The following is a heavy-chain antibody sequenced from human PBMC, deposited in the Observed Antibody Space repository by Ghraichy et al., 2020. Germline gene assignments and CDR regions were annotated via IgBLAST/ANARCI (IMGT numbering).Heavy chain of an antibody. D-gene: IGHD5-18*01. J-gene: IGHJ4*02. CDR3: ARGKVDTFDY. Sequence: SETLSLTCAVYGGSFSGYYWSWIRQPPGKGLEWIGEINHSGSTNYNPSLKSRVTISVDTSKNQFSLKLSSVTAADTAVYYCARGKVDTFDYWGQGTLVTVSS. CDR2: INHSGST. CDR1: GGSFSGYY. V-gene: IGHV4-34*01.